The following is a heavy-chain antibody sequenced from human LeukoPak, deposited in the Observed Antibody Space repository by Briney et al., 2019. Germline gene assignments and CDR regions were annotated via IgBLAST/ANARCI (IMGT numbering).Heavy chain of an antibody. V-gene: IGHV1-8*01. CDR3: TRGRAAGD. CDR2: VSPDSGDT. CDR1: GYTFTNND. D-gene: IGHD6-19*01. Sequence: ASVKVSCTASGYTFTNNDINWVRQATGQGIEWMGWVSPDSGDTGYAPNFRGRVTMTTDTSINTAYMELTSLTSEDTAIYYCTRGRAAGDWGQGTLVTVSS. J-gene: IGHJ4*02.